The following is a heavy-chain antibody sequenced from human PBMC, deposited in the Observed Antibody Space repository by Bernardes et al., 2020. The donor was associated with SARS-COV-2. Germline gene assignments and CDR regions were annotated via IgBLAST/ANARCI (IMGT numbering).Heavy chain of an antibody. Sequence: ASVQASCRASGYAFSSYGISWVRQAPGQGLEWMGWISTYNGDTTYGKEIQGRVTMTTDTSTNTAFMELRSLISDDTAMYYCARCAATSCYSGGLFDYWGQGTLVSVSS. J-gene: IGHJ4*02. D-gene: IGHD2-2*02. CDR1: GYAFSSYG. CDR3: ARCAATSCYSGGLFDY. V-gene: IGHV1-18*01. CDR2: ISTYNGDT.